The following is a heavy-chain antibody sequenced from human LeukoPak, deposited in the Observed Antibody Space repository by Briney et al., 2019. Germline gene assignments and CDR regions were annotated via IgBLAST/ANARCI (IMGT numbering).Heavy chain of an antibody. CDR2: IYGGGDT. J-gene: IGHJ4*02. CDR1: GFTVTDNC. CDR3: AKGGIAAAGTIDY. V-gene: IGHV3-53*01. D-gene: IGHD6-13*01. Sequence: GGSLRLSCAASGFTVTDNCMNWVRQSSGKGLEWVSVIYGGGDTNYADSVKGRFIISRDTSKNTVYLQMNSLRAEDTAVYYCAKGGIAAAGTIDYWGQGTLVTVSS.